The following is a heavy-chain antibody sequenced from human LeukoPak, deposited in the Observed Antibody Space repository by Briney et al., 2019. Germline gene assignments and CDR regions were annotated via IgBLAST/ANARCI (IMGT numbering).Heavy chain of an antibody. Sequence: GRSLRLSCAASGFTFSSYGMHWVRQAPGKGLEWVAVISYDGSNKYYADSVKGRFTISRDNSKNTLYLQMNSLRAEDTAVHYCATLGVPSTGSFDYWGQGTLVTVSS. D-gene: IGHD3-9*01. CDR1: GFTFSSYG. V-gene: IGHV3-30*03. CDR2: ISYDGSNK. CDR3: ATLGVPSTGSFDY. J-gene: IGHJ4*02.